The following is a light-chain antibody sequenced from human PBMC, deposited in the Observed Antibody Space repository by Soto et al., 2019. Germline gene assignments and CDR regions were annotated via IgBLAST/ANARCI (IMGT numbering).Light chain of an antibody. CDR3: QAWDSSTVV. CDR2: QDS. V-gene: IGLV3-1*01. Sequence: SYELTQSPSVSVSPGQTASITCSGDKLGDKYACWYQQKPGQSPVLVIYQDSKRPSGIPERFSGSNSGNTATLTISGTQAMDGAGYYCQAWDSSTVVFGGGTKLTVL. J-gene: IGLJ2*01. CDR1: KLGDKY.